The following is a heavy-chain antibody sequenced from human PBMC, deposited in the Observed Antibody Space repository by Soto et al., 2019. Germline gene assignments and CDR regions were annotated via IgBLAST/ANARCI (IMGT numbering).Heavy chain of an antibody. J-gene: IGHJ5*02. D-gene: IGHD1-26*01. Sequence: PSETLSLTCTVSGGSITSSSYYWGWIRQPPGKGLEWIGSIYYSGSTYYNPSLKSRVTISIDTSKNQFSLKLSSVTAADTAVYYCATQEVGGSYVYTFDPWGQGTLVTVS. CDR2: IYYSGST. V-gene: IGHV4-39*01. CDR1: GGSITSSSYY. CDR3: ATQEVGGSYVYTFDP.